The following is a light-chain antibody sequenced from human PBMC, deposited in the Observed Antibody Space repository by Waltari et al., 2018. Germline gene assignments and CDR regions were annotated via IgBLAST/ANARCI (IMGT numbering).Light chain of an antibody. CDR1: SSNLGNNV. Sequence: QSVLTQPPSASGTPGQRVTISCSGTSSNLGNNVVNWYQQVTGTAPNTLIYRNGLTPSGVPDRFSASKSGTSASLAISGLQSEAEAEDYWASWDDSLNGRWVFGGGTKVTVL. V-gene: IGLV1-44*01. CDR3: ASWDDSLNGRWV. J-gene: IGLJ3*02. CDR2: RNG.